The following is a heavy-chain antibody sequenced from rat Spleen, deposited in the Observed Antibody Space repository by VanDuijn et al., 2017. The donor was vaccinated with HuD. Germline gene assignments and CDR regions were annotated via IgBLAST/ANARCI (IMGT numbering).Heavy chain of an antibody. J-gene: IGHJ2*01. CDR1: GFTFSDYY. D-gene: IGHD1-7*01. Sequence: EVQLVESDGGLVQPGRSLKLSCAASGFTFSDYYMAWVRQAPTKGLEWVATISYDGSSTYYRDSVKGRFTISRDNAQNTLYLQMNSLRSEDTATYYCTRAALWVLYYFDSWGQGVMVTVSS. CDR3: TRAALWVLYYFDS. CDR2: ISYDGSST. V-gene: IGHV5-29*01.